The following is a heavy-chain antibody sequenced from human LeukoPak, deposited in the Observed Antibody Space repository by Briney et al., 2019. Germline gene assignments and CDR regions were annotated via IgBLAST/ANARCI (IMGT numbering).Heavy chain of an antibody. CDR2: INSDGSRS. Sequence: GGSLRLFRAASGFTFSSFWMHWVRQVPGKGLVWVSHINSDGSRSTYADPVKGRFSISRNTAENTVYLQMNSLRAEDTAVYYCASTFRISGTTYYHWGQGTLVTVSS. V-gene: IGHV3-74*01. CDR1: GFTFSSFW. CDR3: ASTFRISGTTYYH. D-gene: IGHD1-7*01. J-gene: IGHJ4*02.